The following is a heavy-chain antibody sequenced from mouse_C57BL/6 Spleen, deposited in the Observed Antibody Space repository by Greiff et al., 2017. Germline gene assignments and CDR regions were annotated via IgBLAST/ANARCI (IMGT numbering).Heavy chain of an antibody. V-gene: IGHV1-18*01. CDR2: INPNNGGT. D-gene: IGHD2-1*01. CDR3: ARSRDPIYYGPYFDY. CDR1: GYTFTDYN. J-gene: IGHJ2*01. Sequence: EVKLQQSGPELVKPGASVKIPCKASGYTFTDYNMDWVKQSHGKSLEWIGDINPNNGGTIYNQKFKGKATLTVDKSSSTAYMELRSLTSEDTAVYYCARSRDPIYYGPYFDYWGQGTTLTVSS.